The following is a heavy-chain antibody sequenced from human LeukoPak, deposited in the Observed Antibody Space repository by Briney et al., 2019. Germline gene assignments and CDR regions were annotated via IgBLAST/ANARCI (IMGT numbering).Heavy chain of an antibody. V-gene: IGHV4-59*08. D-gene: IGHD3-10*01. J-gene: IGHJ5*02. Sequence: PSETLSLTCTVSGGSISSYYWSWIRQPPGKGLEWIGYIYYSGSTNYNPSLKSRVTISVDTSKNQFSLKLSSVTAADTAVYYCARHEVGFGELSDWFDPWGQGTLVTVSS. CDR2: IYYSGST. CDR3: ARHEVGFGELSDWFDP. CDR1: GGSISSYY.